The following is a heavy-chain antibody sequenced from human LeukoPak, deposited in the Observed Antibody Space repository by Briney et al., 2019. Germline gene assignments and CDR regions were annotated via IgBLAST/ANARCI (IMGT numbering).Heavy chain of an antibody. D-gene: IGHD3-22*01. Sequence: GASVKVSCKASGGTFSSYAISWVRKAPGKGLEWMGGIIPIFGTANYAQKFQGRVTITTDESTSTAYMEMSSLRSEDTAVYYCATDYYDSSGYHGAFDIWGQGTMVTVSS. J-gene: IGHJ3*02. CDR1: GGTFSSYA. V-gene: IGHV1-69*05. CDR3: ATDYYDSSGYHGAFDI. CDR2: IIPIFGTA.